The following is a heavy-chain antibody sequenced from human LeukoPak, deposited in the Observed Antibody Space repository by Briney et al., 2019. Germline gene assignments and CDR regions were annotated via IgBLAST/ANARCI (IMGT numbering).Heavy chain of an antibody. CDR3: ARLGRPLRRLGAGPNILTGYDY. Sequence: GASVKVSCKASGYTFTSYYMHWVRQAPGQGLEWMGIINPSDGSTSYAQKFQGRVTMTRDTSTSTVYMELSSLRSEDTAVYYCARLGRPLRRLGAGPNILTGYDYWGQGTLVTVSS. CDR1: GYTFTSYY. J-gene: IGHJ4*02. CDR2: INPSDGST. V-gene: IGHV1-46*01. D-gene: IGHD3-9*01.